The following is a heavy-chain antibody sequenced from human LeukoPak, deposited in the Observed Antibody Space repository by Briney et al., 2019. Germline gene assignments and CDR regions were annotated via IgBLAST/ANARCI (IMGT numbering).Heavy chain of an antibody. Sequence: PSETLSLTCTVSGGSISGYYWGWVRQPPGKGLEWIGYIYYSGSTNYNPSLKSRVTISVDTSKNQFSLKLSSVTAADTAVYYCAGMTTVTHPRFDPWGQGTLVTVSS. CDR3: AGMTTVTHPRFDP. J-gene: IGHJ5*02. CDR1: GGSISGYY. V-gene: IGHV4-59*08. D-gene: IGHD4-17*01. CDR2: IYYSGST.